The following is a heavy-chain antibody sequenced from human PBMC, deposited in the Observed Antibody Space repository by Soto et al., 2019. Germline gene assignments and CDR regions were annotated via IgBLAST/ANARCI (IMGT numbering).Heavy chain of an antibody. D-gene: IGHD3-10*01. J-gene: IGHJ3*02. V-gene: IGHV4-59*01. CDR1: GGSMNNYH. Sequence: SETLSLTCSVFGGSMNNYHWNWMRQSPGKGPEWIGYISYSGSSSYNPSLKSRVTISVDTPKNQFSLRLSSATAADTAVYFCARADTSGSGTYSPSDAFYIWGPGTMVTVSS. CDR3: ARADTSGSGTYSPSDAFYI. CDR2: ISYSGSS.